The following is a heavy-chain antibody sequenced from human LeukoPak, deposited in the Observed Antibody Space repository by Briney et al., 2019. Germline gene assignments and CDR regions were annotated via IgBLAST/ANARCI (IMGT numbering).Heavy chain of an antibody. V-gene: IGHV3-66*01. CDR3: VRDDRRYGDYGYFDY. D-gene: IGHD4-17*01. CDR2: IYSGGGT. CDR1: GFTVRNTN. J-gene: IGHJ4*02. Sequence: GGSLRLSCAASGFTVRNTNMNWVRQAPGKGLEWVSVIYSGGGTYYADSVKGRFTISRDNSKNTLYLQMNSLRAEDTAVYYCVRDDRRYGDYGYFDYWGQGTLVTVSS.